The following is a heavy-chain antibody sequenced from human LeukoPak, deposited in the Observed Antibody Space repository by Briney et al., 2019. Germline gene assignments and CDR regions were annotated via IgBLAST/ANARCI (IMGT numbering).Heavy chain of an antibody. CDR2: ISHSGDT. J-gene: IGHJ4*02. Sequence: PSETLSLPCSVSGGSFSGYLWSWIRQPPGKGLEWIGYISHSGDTNYAPPLNSRVTISLDTSKNQFSLTLSSVSAADTAVYYCARSHGLYWGQGTLVTVSS. V-gene: IGHV4-59*01. CDR3: ARSHGLY. CDR1: GGSFSGYL.